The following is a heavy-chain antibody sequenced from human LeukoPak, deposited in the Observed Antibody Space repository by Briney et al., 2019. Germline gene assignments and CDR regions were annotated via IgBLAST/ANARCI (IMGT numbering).Heavy chain of an antibody. CDR1: GGSFSGYY. Sequence: SETLSLTCAVYGGSFSGYYWSWIRQPPGKGLEWIGEIYHSGSTNYNPSLKSRVTISVDTSKNRFSLKLNSVTAADTAVYYCATSGWYLLPGVYWGQGTLVTVSS. D-gene: IGHD6-19*01. CDR3: ATSGWYLLPGVY. CDR2: IYHSGST. J-gene: IGHJ4*02. V-gene: IGHV4-34*01.